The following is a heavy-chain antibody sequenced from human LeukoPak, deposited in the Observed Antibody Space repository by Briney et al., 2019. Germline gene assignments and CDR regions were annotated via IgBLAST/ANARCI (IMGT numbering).Heavy chain of an antibody. CDR3: ARDPRIAAEDSSAFDI. J-gene: IGHJ3*02. Sequence: GGSLRLSCAASGFTFSSYWMHWVRQAPGKGLVWVSRINSDGSSTSYADSAKGRFTISRDNAKNTLYLQMNSLRAEDTAVYYCARDPRIAAEDSSAFDIWGQGTMVTVSS. CDR2: INSDGSST. D-gene: IGHD6-13*01. CDR1: GFTFSSYW. V-gene: IGHV3-74*01.